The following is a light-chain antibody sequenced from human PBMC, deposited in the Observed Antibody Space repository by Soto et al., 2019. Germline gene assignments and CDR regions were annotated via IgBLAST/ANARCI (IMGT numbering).Light chain of an antibody. Sequence: DIQMTQSPSSLSASVGDRATITCRASHTVATYLNWYRQKPGKAPQLLIWDASNLETGVPSRFSGSGSGTDFTLTISSLQPEDFATYYCQQGYVYPLTFGGGTKVEIK. J-gene: IGKJ4*01. CDR1: HTVATY. V-gene: IGKV1-39*01. CDR3: QQGYVYPLT. CDR2: DAS.